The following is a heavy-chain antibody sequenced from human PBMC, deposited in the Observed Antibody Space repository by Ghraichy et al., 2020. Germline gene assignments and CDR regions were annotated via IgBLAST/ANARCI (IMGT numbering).Heavy chain of an antibody. CDR3: ARMDYGSADDF. D-gene: IGHD3-10*01. V-gene: IGHV3-48*02. J-gene: IGHJ4*02. CDR2: ISTSGTE. CDR1: GFTFTNYA. Sequence: GESLNISSAASGFTFTNYAMNWVRQAPGKGLEWVSYISTSGTEHYADSVKGRFTISRDNAKNSVYLQMNSLRDEDTAMYYCARMDYGSADDFWGQGTLVTVSS.